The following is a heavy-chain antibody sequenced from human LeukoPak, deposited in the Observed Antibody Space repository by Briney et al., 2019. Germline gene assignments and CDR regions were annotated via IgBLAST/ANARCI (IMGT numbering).Heavy chain of an antibody. CDR3: ARAQPPEWEPRASHFDY. J-gene: IGHJ4*02. CDR1: GYTFTSYD. CDR2: MNPNSGNT. D-gene: IGHD1-26*01. Sequence: ASVKVSCKASGYTFTSYDINWVRQATGQGLEWMGWMNPNSGNTGYAQKFQGRVTMTTDTSTSTAYMELRSLRSDDTAVYYCARAQPPEWEPRASHFDYWGQGTLVTVSS. V-gene: IGHV1-8*01.